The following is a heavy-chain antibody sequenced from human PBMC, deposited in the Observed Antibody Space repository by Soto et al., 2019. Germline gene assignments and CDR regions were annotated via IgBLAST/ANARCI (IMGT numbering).Heavy chain of an antibody. CDR1: GGTFSSYA. Sequence: SVKVSCKASGGTFSSYAISWVRQDPGQGLEWMGGIIPIFGTANYAQKFQGRVTITADESTSTAYMELSSLRSEDTAVYYCARPLRGQRLLWFGETQNYYGMDVWG. CDR3: ARPLRGQRLLWFGETQNYYGMDV. J-gene: IGHJ6*02. CDR2: IIPIFGTA. D-gene: IGHD3-10*01. V-gene: IGHV1-69*13.